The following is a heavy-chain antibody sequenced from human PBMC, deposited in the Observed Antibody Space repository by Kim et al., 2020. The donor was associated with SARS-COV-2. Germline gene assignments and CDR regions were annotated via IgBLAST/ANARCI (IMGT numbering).Heavy chain of an antibody. J-gene: IGHJ6*01. Sequence: GGSLRLSCAASGFIFSSYAMHWVRQAPGKGLEWVAVIWYDGSYKHYADSVKGRFTLSRDNSKNTLYLQMNSLRAEDTAVYYCAKDNDRGSYGYYYGMDVWRLGTTVSVS. D-gene: IGHD3-16*01. V-gene: IGHV3-33*06. CDR1: GFIFSSYA. CDR3: AKDNDRGSYGYYYGMDV. CDR2: IWYDGSYK.